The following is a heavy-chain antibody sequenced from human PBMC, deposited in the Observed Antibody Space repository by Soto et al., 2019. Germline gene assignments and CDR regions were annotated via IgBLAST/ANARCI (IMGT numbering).Heavy chain of an antibody. D-gene: IGHD5-12*01. Sequence: GGSLRLSCAASGFTFSSYSMNWVRQAPGKGLEWVSYISSSSSTIYYADSVKGRFTISRDNAKNSLYLQMNSLRAEDTAVYYCAREEYSGYDLTYYYYMDVWGKGTTVTVSS. V-gene: IGHV3-48*01. J-gene: IGHJ6*03. CDR2: ISSSSSTI. CDR1: GFTFSSYS. CDR3: AREEYSGYDLTYYYYMDV.